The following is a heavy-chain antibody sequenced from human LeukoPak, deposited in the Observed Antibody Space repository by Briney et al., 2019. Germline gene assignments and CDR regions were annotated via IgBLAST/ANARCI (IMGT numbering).Heavy chain of an antibody. CDR2: FDPEDGET. CDR3: ATASSNIVLMVYRYFDL. V-gene: IGHV1-24*01. CDR1: GGTFSSYA. Sequence: ASVKVSCKASGGTFSSYAISWVRQAPGKGLEWMGGFDPEDGETIYAQKFQGRVTMTEDTSTDTAYMELSSLRSEDTAVYYCATASSNIVLMVYRYFDLWGRGTLVTVSS. D-gene: IGHD2-8*01. J-gene: IGHJ2*01.